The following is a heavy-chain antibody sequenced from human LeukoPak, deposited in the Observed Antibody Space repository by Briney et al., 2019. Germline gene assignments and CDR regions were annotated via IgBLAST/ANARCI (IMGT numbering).Heavy chain of an antibody. CDR3: ARDRSSSHLSY. V-gene: IGHV3-21*01. CDR1: GFTFSRFA. D-gene: IGHD6-19*01. CDR2: ISSSSSYI. Sequence: GGSLRLSCEASGFTFSRFAMTWVRQAPGKGLEWVSSISSSSSYIYYADSVKGRFTISRDNAKNSLYLQMNSLRAEDTAVYYCARDRSSSHLSYWGQGTLVTVSS. J-gene: IGHJ4*02.